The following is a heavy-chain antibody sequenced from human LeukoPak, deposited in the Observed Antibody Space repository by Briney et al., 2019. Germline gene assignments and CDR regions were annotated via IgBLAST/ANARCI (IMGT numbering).Heavy chain of an antibody. Sequence: ESGGGVVHPGRSLRLSCAASGFTFSSYGMHWVRQAPGKGLEWVAVIWYDGSNKYYADSVKGRFTISRDNSKNTLYLQMNSLRAEDTAVYYCAKEWDSLDYWGQGTLVTVSS. CDR2: IWYDGSNK. V-gene: IGHV3-33*06. CDR3: AKEWDSLDY. D-gene: IGHD1-26*01. CDR1: GFTFSSYG. J-gene: IGHJ4*02.